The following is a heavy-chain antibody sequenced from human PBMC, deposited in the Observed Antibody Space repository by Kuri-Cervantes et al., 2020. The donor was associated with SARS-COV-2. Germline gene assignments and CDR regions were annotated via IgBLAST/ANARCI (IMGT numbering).Heavy chain of an antibody. CDR3: ARSPVWEGYFDF. J-gene: IGHJ4*02. CDR1: GFTVSSNY. CDR2: IYSGGST. Sequence: GGSLRLSCAASGFTVSSNYMTWVRQAPGKGLEWVSVIYSGGSTYYADSVKGRFTISRDNSKNTLYLQMNSLRAEDTAVYYCARSPVWEGYFDFWGQGTLVIVSS. D-gene: IGHD1-26*01. V-gene: IGHV3-53*01.